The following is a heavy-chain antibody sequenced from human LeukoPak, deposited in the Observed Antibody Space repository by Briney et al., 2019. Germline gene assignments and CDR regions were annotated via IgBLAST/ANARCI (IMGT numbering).Heavy chain of an antibody. CDR1: GYTFTGYY. CDR3: ARDATYCRGSTCSYYGLDV. CDR2: INPNTGGT. D-gene: IGHD2-15*01. Sequence: ASVKVSCKASGYTFTGYYMHWVRQAPGQGLEWMGWINPNTGGTNYAQKFQGRVTMTRDTSISMAYMELSRLRSDDTAVYYCARDATYCRGSTCSYYGLDVWGQGTTVTVSS. J-gene: IGHJ6*02. V-gene: IGHV1-2*02.